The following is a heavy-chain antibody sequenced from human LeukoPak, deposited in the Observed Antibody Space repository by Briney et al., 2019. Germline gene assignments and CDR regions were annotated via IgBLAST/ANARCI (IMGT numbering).Heavy chain of an antibody. Sequence: SETLSLTCTVSGGSISSSSYYWGWIRQPPGKGLEWIGSIYYSGSTYYNPSLKSQVTISVDTSKNQFSLKLSSVTAADTAVYYCARESYYDSSGYYYNFDYWGQGTLVTVSS. CDR1: GGSISSSSYY. J-gene: IGHJ4*02. V-gene: IGHV4-39*07. CDR3: ARESYYDSSGYYYNFDY. D-gene: IGHD3-22*01. CDR2: IYYSGST.